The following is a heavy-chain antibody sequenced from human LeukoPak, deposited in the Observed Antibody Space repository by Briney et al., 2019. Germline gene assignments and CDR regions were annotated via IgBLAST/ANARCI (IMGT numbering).Heavy chain of an antibody. CDR1: GFTFSSYW. Sequence: GGSLRLSCAASGFTFSSYWMSWVRQAPGKGLEWVANIKQDGSEKYYVDSVKGRFTISRDNAKNSLYLQMNSLRAEDTSVYYCARDLWSNSWYGDYWGQGTLVTVSS. CDR3: ARDLWSNSWYGDY. V-gene: IGHV3-7*01. D-gene: IGHD3-10*01. J-gene: IGHJ4*02. CDR2: IKQDGSEK.